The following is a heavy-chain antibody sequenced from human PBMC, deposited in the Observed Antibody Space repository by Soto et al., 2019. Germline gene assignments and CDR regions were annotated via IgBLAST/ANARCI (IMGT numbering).Heavy chain of an antibody. V-gene: IGHV2-5*02. CDR2: IYWDDDK. D-gene: IGHD6-13*01. J-gene: IGHJ4*02. CDR3: AQIGTTRAQLVLPY. Sequence: QITLKESGPTLVKPTQTLTLTCTFSGFSLSTSGVGVGWIRQPPGKALEWLALIYWDDDKRYSPSLKSRLTITKDTSKNQVVLTMTNMDPVDTATYYCAQIGTTRAQLVLPYWGQGTLVTVSS. CDR1: GFSLSTSGVG.